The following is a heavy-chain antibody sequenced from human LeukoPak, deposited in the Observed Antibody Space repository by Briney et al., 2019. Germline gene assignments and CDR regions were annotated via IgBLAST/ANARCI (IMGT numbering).Heavy chain of an antibody. D-gene: IGHD6-19*01. J-gene: IGHJ3*02. CDR3: ARAGSSGWYWGRAFDI. Sequence: GASVKVSCKASGYTFTGYYMHWVRQAPGQGLEWVGRINPNSGGTNYAQKFQGRVTMPRDTSISTAYMELSRLRSDDTAVYYCARAGSSGWYWGRAFDIWGQGTMVTVSS. CDR1: GYTFTGYY. CDR2: INPNSGGT. V-gene: IGHV1-2*06.